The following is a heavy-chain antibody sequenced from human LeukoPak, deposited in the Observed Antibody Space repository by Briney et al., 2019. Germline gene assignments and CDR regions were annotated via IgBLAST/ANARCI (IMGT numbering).Heavy chain of an antibody. D-gene: IGHD3-22*01. CDR2: FDPEDGET. J-gene: IGHJ4*02. V-gene: IGHV1-24*01. CDR3: ATDRNSSGYLDY. CDR1: GYTLTELS. Sequence: ASVKVSCKVSGYTLTELSMHCVRQAPGKGLEWMGGFDPEDGETIYAQKFQGRVTMTEDTSTDTAYMELSSLRSEDTAVYYCATDRNSSGYLDYWGQGTLVTVSS.